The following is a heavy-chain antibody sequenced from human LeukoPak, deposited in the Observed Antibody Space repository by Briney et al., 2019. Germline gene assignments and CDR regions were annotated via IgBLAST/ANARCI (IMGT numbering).Heavy chain of an antibody. J-gene: IGHJ6*02. Sequence: GGSLRLSCAASGFTFSSYDMHWVRQATGKGLEWVSAIGTAGDTYYPGSVKGRFTISRENAKNSLYLQMNSLRAGDTAVYYCARGVGATTYYYGMDVWGQGTTVSVSS. CDR2: IGTAGDT. CDR1: GFTFSSYD. D-gene: IGHD1-26*01. CDR3: ARGVGATTYYYGMDV. V-gene: IGHV3-13*04.